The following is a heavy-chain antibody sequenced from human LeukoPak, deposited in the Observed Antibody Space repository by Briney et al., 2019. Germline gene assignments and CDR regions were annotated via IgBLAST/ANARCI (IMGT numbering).Heavy chain of an antibody. V-gene: IGHV4-30-4*08. CDR3: ARQEIYYFDY. Sequence: PSETLSLTCAVYGGSFSGYYWSWIRQPPGKGLEWIGYIYYSGSTYYNPSLKSRVTISVDTSKNQFSLKLSSVTAADTAVYYCARQEIYYFDYWGQGTLVTVSS. CDR2: IYYSGST. J-gene: IGHJ4*02. CDR1: GGSFSGYY.